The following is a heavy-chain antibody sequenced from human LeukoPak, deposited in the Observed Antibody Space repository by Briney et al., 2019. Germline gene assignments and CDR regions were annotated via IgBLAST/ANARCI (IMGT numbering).Heavy chain of an antibody. Sequence: GGSLRLSCAASGLTFSSYATSWVRQAPGKGLEWVSGISGSGGSTYYAGSVKGRFTISRDNSKNTLYLQMNSLRAEDTAVYYCAKDDFWSPFEYWGQGTLVTVSS. V-gene: IGHV3-23*01. CDR2: ISGSGGST. CDR3: AKDDFWSPFEY. D-gene: IGHD3-3*01. J-gene: IGHJ4*02. CDR1: GLTFSSYA.